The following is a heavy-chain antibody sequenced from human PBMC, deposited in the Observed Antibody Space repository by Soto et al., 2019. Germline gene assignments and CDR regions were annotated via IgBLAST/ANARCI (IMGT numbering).Heavy chain of an antibody. V-gene: IGHV1-46*03. D-gene: IGHD3-22*01. CDR3: ARDYYDSSGYQPRDAFDI. CDR2: INPSGGST. J-gene: IGHJ3*02. CDR1: GYTFTSYY. Sequence: ASVKVSCKVSGYTFTSYYMHWVRQAPGQGLEWMGIINPSGGSTSYAQKFQGRVTMTRDTYTSTVYMELSSLRSEDTAVYYCARDYYDSSGYQPRDAFDIWGQGTMVTVSS.